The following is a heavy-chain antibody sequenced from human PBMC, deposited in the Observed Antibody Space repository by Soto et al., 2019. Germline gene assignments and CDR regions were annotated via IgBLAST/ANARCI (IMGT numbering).Heavy chain of an antibody. CDR3: ARVGQYDVFTGKYPREDGMDV. D-gene: IGHD3-9*01. V-gene: IGHV1-18*01. Sequence: QVQLVQSATEVKKPGASMRVSCKASGYIFTTYGIGWVRQAPGQGLEWMGWISAYNDNTNYAQKFQGRVTMTTDTSTTTASMELRSLKSDDTAVYYCARVGQYDVFTGKYPREDGMDVWGQGTTVTVSS. CDR1: GYIFTTYG. J-gene: IGHJ6*02. CDR2: ISAYNDNT.